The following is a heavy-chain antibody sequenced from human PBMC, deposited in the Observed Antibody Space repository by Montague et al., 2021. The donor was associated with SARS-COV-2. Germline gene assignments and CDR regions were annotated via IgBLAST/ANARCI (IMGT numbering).Heavy chain of an antibody. CDR2: IGTPGDT. Sequence: SLRLSCAASGFTFNTYDMHWVRQAPGKGLEWVSSIGTPGDTSYSASVKGRFTTSTENAKNSLYLQMNSLRAGDTAVYYCARGGYCSGSNCLYFDSWGQGTLVTVSS. D-gene: IGHD2-15*01. J-gene: IGHJ4*02. CDR1: GFTFNTYD. V-gene: IGHV3-13*01. CDR3: ARGGYCSGSNCLYFDS.